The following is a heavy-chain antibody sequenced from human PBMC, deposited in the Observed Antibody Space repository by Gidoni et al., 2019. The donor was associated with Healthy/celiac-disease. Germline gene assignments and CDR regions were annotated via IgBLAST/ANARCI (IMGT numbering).Heavy chain of an antibody. D-gene: IGHD3-3*01. J-gene: IGHJ5*02. CDR2: INPSGGST. Sequence: QVQLVQSGAEVKKPGASVKVSCRASGYPFTSYYMHWVRQAPGQGLEWMGIINPSGGSTSYAQKFQGRVNMTRDTSTSTVYMELSSLRSEDTAVYYCARMGDDFWSGHRRRFDPWGQGTLVTVSS. CDR1: GYPFTSYY. V-gene: IGHV1-46*01. CDR3: ARMGDDFWSGHRRRFDP.